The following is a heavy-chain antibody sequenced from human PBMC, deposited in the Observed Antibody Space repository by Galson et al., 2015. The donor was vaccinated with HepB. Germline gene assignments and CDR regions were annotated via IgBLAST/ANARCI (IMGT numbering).Heavy chain of an antibody. J-gene: IGHJ6*02. CDR3: AGDIGSGTYYRGYLYYHFGMDV. CDR1: GFNFGDYA. CDR2: IRIKAYDETT. V-gene: IGHV3-49*03. Sequence: SLRLSCATSGFNFGDYAMSWFRQAPGKGLEWVGFIRIKAYDETTEYATPVKGRFTISRDDSKGIAYLQMNSLKTEDTAVYFCAGDIGSGTYYRGYLYYHFGMDVWGQGTTVTVSS. D-gene: IGHD3-10*01.